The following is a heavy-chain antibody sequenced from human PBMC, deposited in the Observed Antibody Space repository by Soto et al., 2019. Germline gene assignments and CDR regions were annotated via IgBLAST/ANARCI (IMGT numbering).Heavy chain of an antibody. CDR2: IIPIFGTA. CDR1: GGTFSSYS. D-gene: IGHD1-26*01. V-gene: IGHV1-69*01. J-gene: IGHJ4*02. Sequence: QVQLVQSGAEVKKPGSSVKVSCKASGGTFSSYSINWVRQAPGQGLEWMGEIIPIFGTANYAQKFQGRVTITADESTSRGYMERSSLRSEDTAVYCCARDGGRHSGGIDYWGQGTLVTVAS. CDR3: ARDGGRHSGGIDY.